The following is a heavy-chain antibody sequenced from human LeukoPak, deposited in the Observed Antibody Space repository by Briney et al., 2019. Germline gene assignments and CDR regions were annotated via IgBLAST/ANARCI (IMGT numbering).Heavy chain of an antibody. CDR2: ISWNSKNI. CDR3: AKDRNTVMTKSSFFDY. CDR1: GITFDDYA. Sequence: TGGSLRLSCAASGITFDDYAMHWVRQAPGKGLEWVSGISWNSKNIDYADSVKGRFTISRDNAKNSLYLQMNSLRAEDTALYYCAKDRNTVMTKSSFFDYWGQGTLVTVSS. J-gene: IGHJ4*02. D-gene: IGHD4-17*01. V-gene: IGHV3-9*01.